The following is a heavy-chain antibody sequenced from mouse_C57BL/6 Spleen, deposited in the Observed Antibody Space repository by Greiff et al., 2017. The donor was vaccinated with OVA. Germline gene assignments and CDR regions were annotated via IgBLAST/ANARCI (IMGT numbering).Heavy chain of an antibody. CDR3: AVGAYYDYDGLWFAY. Sequence: VQLQQSVAELVRPGASVKLSCTASGFNIKNTYMHWVKQRPEQGLEWIGRIDPANGNTKYAPKFQGKATITADTSSNTAYLQLSSLTSEDTAIYYCAVGAYYDYDGLWFAYWGQGTLVTVSA. J-gene: IGHJ3*01. CDR1: GFNIKNTY. CDR2: IDPANGNT. D-gene: IGHD2-4*01. V-gene: IGHV14-3*01.